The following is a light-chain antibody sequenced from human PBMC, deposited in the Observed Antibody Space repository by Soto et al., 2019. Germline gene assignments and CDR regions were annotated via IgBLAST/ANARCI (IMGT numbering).Light chain of an antibody. J-gene: IGKJ1*01. CDR3: QQYNSYPWT. CDR2: GAN. Sequence: DIQLTQSPSSLSGSVVDRITITFRSSQSISRYLNWYQQRPGTAPKVLIFGANSLQSGVPSSFSGSGSGTEFTLTISSLQPDDFATYYCQQYNSYPWTFGQGTKVDIK. V-gene: IGKV1-39*01. CDR1: QSISRY.